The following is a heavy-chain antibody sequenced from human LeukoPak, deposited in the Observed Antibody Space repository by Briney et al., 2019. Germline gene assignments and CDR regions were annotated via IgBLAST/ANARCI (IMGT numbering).Heavy chain of an antibody. CDR2: VCYSGST. CDR1: GGSISSYN. V-gene: IGHV4-59*13. CDR3: ARAEGRYGSGWYFRPYFDY. J-gene: IGHJ4*02. D-gene: IGHD6-19*01. Sequence: SETLSLTCTVSGGSISSYNWCWIRMPQGKGMGWIGYVCYSGSTNYNHTLKSRGTISVAASKTQFPLKLRSVTAADTAVDDRARAEGRYGSGWYFRPYFDYWGQGTMVTVSS.